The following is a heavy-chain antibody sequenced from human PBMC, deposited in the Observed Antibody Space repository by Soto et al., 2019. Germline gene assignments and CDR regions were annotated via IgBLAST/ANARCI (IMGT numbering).Heavy chain of an antibody. CDR1: GFTFSSYW. J-gene: IGHJ3*02. D-gene: IGHD2-2*01. V-gene: IGHV3-7*01. CDR2: IKQDGSEK. Sequence: GGSLRLYCAASGFTFSSYWMSWVRQAPGKGLEWVANIKQDGSEKYYVDSVKGRFTISRVNAKNSLYLQMNSLRAEDTAVYYCAREGTYQLLRGAFDIWGQGTMVTVSS. CDR3: AREGTYQLLRGAFDI.